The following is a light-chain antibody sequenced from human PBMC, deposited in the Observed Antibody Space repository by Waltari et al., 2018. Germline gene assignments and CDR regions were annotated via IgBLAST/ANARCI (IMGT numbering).Light chain of an antibody. CDR2: ATS. CDR3: LVSYSGAEEI. Sequence: QAVVTQEPSLTVSPGGTVPLTCGSRTAAVTSGHYPYWFQQKPGQAPRTLIYATSNKHSWTPARFSGSLLGGKAALTLSGAQPEDEAEYYCLVSYSGAEEIFGGGTKLTVL. V-gene: IGLV7-46*01. CDR1: TAAVTSGHY. J-gene: IGLJ2*01.